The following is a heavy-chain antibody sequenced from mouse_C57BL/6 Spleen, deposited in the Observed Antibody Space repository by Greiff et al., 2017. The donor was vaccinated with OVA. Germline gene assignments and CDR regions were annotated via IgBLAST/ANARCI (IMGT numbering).Heavy chain of an antibody. J-gene: IGHJ2*01. CDR1: GYTFTSYT. Sequence: QVQLQQSGAELARPGASVKMSCKASGYTFTSYTMHWVKQRPGQGLEWIGYINPSSGYTKYNQKFKDKATLTADKSSSTAYMQLSSLTSEDSAVYDCAREGYGNYFDYWGQGTTLTVSS. CDR2: INPSSGYT. V-gene: IGHV1-4*01. CDR3: AREGYGNYFDY. D-gene: IGHD2-1*01.